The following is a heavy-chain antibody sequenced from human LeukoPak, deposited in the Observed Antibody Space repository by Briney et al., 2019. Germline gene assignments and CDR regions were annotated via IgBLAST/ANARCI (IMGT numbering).Heavy chain of an antibody. D-gene: IGHD4-17*01. CDR1: GGSISSYY. CDR3: ARLKATVSIHAYFDY. Sequence: PSETLSLTCTVSGGSISSYYWTWIRQPPGKGLEWIGYIDHSGSTNYNPSLKSRVTISSDTSKNQFSLGLSSVTAADTAVYYCARLKATVSIHAYFDYWGQGTLVTVSS. V-gene: IGHV4-59*01. J-gene: IGHJ4*02. CDR2: IDHSGST.